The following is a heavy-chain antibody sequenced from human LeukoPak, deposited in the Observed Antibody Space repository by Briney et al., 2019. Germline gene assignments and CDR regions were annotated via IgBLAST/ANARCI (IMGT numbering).Heavy chain of an antibody. CDR3: ARRAKYYYYYYGMDV. Sequence: ASVTVSCKASGYTFTSYGISWVRQAPGQGLEWMGWISAYKGSTNYAQKLQGRVTMTTDTSTSTAYMELRSLRSDDTAVYYCARRAKYYYYYYGMDVWGQGTTVTFSS. V-gene: IGHV1-18*01. D-gene: IGHD4/OR15-4a*01. CDR1: GYTFTSYG. CDR2: ISAYKGST. J-gene: IGHJ6*02.